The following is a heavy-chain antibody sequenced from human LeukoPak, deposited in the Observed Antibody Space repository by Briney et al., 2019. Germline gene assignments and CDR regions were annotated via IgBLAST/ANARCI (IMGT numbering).Heavy chain of an antibody. V-gene: IGHV4-39*07. D-gene: IGHD2-15*01. CDR1: GGSISSSSYY. J-gene: IGHJ4*02. Sequence: PSETLSLTCTVSGGSISSSSYYWGWIRQPPGKGLEWIGSIYYSGSTYYNPSLKSRVTISVDTSKNQFSLKLSSVTAADTAVYYCAREGYCSGGSCYADYWGQGTLVTVSS. CDR2: IYYSGST. CDR3: AREGYCSGGSCYADY.